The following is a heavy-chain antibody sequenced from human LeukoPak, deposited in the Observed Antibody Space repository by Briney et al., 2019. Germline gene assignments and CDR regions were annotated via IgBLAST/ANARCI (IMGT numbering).Heavy chain of an antibody. Sequence: GGSLRLSCAASGFTFSSYDMHWVRQATGKGLEWVSAIGTAGDTYYPGSVKGRFTISRENAKNSLYLQMNSLRAGDTAVYYCARGGLAIHQTKKYNWFDPWGQGTLVTVSS. CDR1: GFTFSSYD. J-gene: IGHJ5*02. V-gene: IGHV3-13*01. CDR2: IGTAGDT. D-gene: IGHD1-1*01. CDR3: ARGGLAIHQTKKYNWFDP.